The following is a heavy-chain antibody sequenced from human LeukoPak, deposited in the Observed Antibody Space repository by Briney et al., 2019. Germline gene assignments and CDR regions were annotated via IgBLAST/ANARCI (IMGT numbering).Heavy chain of an antibody. CDR1: GFTVSNNY. J-gene: IGHJ4*02. V-gene: IGHV3-53*01. CDR2: IYSGGST. D-gene: IGHD1-26*01. CDR3: AKVPSGSYFVAPEYYFDY. Sequence: GGSLRLSCAASGFTVSNNYMSWVRQAPGKGLEWVSVIYSGGSTYYADSVRGRFTISRDNSKNTLYLQMNSLRPEDMAVYYCAKVPSGSYFVAPEYYFDYWGQGTLVTVSS.